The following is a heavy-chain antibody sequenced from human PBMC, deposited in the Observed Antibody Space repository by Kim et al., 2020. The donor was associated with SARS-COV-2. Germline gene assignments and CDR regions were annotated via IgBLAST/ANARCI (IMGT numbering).Heavy chain of an antibody. J-gene: IGHJ4*02. CDR3: ARYFWSGYTPDY. V-gene: IGHV5-10-1*01. D-gene: IGHD3-3*01. Sequence: NSSPSFQGNVTISADKSISTAYLQWSSLKASDTAMYYCARYFWSGYTPDYWGQGTLVTVSS.